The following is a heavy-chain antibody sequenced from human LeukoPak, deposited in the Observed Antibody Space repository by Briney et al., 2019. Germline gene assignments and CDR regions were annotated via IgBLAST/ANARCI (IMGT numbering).Heavy chain of an antibody. D-gene: IGHD2/OR15-2a*01. CDR1: GGSINSYY. Sequence: SETLSLTCSVSGGSINSYYWSWIRRSAGKGLEWIGRIYSSGSTNYNPSLESRVTMSVDTSKNQFYLKLRSVTAADTAVYYCAGVNYLAPFDYWGQGTQVTVSS. J-gene: IGHJ4*02. CDR3: AGVNYLAPFDY. CDR2: IYSSGST. V-gene: IGHV4-4*07.